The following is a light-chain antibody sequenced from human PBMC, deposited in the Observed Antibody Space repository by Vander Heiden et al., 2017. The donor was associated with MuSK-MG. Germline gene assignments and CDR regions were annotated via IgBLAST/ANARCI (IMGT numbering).Light chain of an antibody. CDR1: QSISSY. V-gene: IGKV1-39*01. CDR3: QQSDGTRRT. CDR2: AAS. Sequence: DIQMTQSPSSLSASVGDRVTITCRASQSISSYLNWYQQKPGKAPKLLIYAASSLQIGVPSRFSRSASGTDFTLTISSLQTEDFATYYCQQSDGTRRTFGGRTKVEIK. J-gene: IGKJ4*01.